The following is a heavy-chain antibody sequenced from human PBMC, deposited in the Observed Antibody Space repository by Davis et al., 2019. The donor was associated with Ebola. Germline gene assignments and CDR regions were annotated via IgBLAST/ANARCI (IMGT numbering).Heavy chain of an antibody. CDR3: ARPYCYDGSCYPGNNDY. CDR1: GFTFSSYA. Sequence: GESLKISCAASGFTFSSYAMSWVRQAPGKGLEWVSAISGSGGSTYYADSVKGRFTVSRDNSKNTLYLQMNSLRADDTAVYYCARPYCYDGSCYPGNNDYWGQGTLVTVSS. D-gene: IGHD2-15*01. V-gene: IGHV3-23*01. CDR2: ISGSGGST. J-gene: IGHJ4*02.